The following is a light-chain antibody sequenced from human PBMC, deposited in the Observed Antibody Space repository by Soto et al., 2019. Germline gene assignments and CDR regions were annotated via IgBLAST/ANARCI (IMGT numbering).Light chain of an antibody. CDR1: QSISSY. V-gene: IGKV3-11*01. CDR3: QQRSNWPPLT. CDR2: DAS. J-gene: IGKJ4*01. Sequence: EIVLTQSPATLSLSPGERATLSCRASQSISSYLAWYQHKPGQAPRLLIYDASNRVTGIPARFSGSGSGTDFTLTISSLEPEDFAVYYCQQRSNWPPLTFGGGTKVEIK.